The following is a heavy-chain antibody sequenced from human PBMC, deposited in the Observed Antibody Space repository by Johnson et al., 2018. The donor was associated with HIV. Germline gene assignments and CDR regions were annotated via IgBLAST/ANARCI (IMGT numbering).Heavy chain of an antibody. V-gene: IGHV3-30*04. Sequence: QVQLVESGGGLVQPGGSLRLSCAASGFTFSSYTMHWVRQAPGKGLEWVAVISFDGANTYYADSVKGRFTISRDNSKNTLYLQMNSLRAEDTAVYYCARGMTTVTNHDAFDIWGQGTMVTVSS. CDR1: GFTFSSYT. CDR2: ISFDGANT. J-gene: IGHJ3*02. D-gene: IGHD4-17*01. CDR3: ARGMTTVTNHDAFDI.